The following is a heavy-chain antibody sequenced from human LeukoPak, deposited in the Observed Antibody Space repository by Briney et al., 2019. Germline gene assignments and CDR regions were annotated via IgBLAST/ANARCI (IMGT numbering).Heavy chain of an antibody. CDR1: GGSISTYY. Sequence: SETLSLTCAFSGGSISTYYWSWVRQPPGKGLQWMGSIYYTGSTNYNTSLKSRVTISLSTCKNKFSLRLRSLNAADTAVYYCAREEQLVLDDAFDIWGQGTMVTVSS. CDR2: IYYTGST. J-gene: IGHJ3*02. CDR3: AREEQLVLDDAFDI. D-gene: IGHD6-13*01. V-gene: IGHV4-59*12.